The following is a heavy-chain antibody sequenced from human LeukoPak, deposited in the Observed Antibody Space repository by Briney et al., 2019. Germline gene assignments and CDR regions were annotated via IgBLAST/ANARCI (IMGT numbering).Heavy chain of an antibody. CDR2: IYYSGNT. CDR1: GGSIRSYY. J-gene: IGHJ5*02. V-gene: IGHV4-59*01. CDR3: ARGQGYSYGYEWFDP. D-gene: IGHD5-18*01. Sequence: SETLSLTCTVSGGSIRSYYWSWIRQPPGKGLEWIGYIYYSGNTNYNPSLRSRVTISVDTSKNQFSLKLSSMTAADTAVYYCARGQGYSYGYEWFDPWGQGTLVTVSS.